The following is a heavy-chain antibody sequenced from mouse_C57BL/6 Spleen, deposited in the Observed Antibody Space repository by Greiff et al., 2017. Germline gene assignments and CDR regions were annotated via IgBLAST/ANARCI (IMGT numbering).Heavy chain of an antibody. J-gene: IGHJ2*01. CDR3: ARGGGTTVDYYLDY. CDR1: GFTFSDYY. Sequence: EVQLVESEGGLVQPGSSMKLSCTASGFTFSDYYMAWVRQVPEKGLEWVANINYDGSSTYYLDSLKSRFIISRDNAKNILYLQMSSLKSEDTATYYCARGGGTTVDYYLDYWGQGTTLTVSS. CDR2: INYDGSST. V-gene: IGHV5-16*01. D-gene: IGHD1-1*01.